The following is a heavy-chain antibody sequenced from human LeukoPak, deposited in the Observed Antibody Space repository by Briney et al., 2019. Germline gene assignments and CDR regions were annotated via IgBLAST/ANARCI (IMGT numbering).Heavy chain of an antibody. CDR1: GVSISSSSYY. Sequence: PSETLSLTCTVSGVSISSSSYYWGWIRQPPGKWLEWIGNFYYSGTPYYNPSLESRVTMSVDTSKNQFSLKLTSVTAADTAVYYCARDNSGWYGYFDYWGQGTLVTVSS. D-gene: IGHD6-19*01. CDR2: FYYSGTP. V-gene: IGHV4-39*02. J-gene: IGHJ4*02. CDR3: ARDNSGWYGYFDY.